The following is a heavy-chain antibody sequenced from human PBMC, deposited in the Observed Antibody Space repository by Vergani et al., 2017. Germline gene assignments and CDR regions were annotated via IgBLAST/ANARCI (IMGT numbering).Heavy chain of an antibody. V-gene: IGHV4-38-2*01. CDR1: DSSIMTNPY. Sequence: QVQLQESGPGLVKPSETLTPTCDVSDSSIMTNPYWGWFRQSPGKGLVWIGCIHHSGDTHYNSSLKSGVSISIVSRSKFSLSLTSVTAADTAIYYCARHRGSGGFFPSSYFYGMDVWGHGTTVTVSS. J-gene: IGHJ6*02. CDR3: ARHRGSGGFFPSSYFYGMDV. CDR2: IHHSGDT. D-gene: IGHD3-10*01.